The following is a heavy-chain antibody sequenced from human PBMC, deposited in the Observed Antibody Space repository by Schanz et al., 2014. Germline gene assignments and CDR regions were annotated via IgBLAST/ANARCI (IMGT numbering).Heavy chain of an antibody. V-gene: IGHV3-66*04. CDR2: IYSGGST. CDR1: GFTFSDYA. Sequence: LRLSCAASGFTFSDYAMSWVRQAPGKGLEWVSVIYSGGSTYYADSVNGRFTISRDNAKNSLYLQLNGLRVEDTVGHLCARHLPLPVRGGACLLYLGQVTQVTVAS. CDR3: ARHLPLPVRGGACLLY. J-gene: IGHJ4*02. D-gene: IGHD2-21*02.